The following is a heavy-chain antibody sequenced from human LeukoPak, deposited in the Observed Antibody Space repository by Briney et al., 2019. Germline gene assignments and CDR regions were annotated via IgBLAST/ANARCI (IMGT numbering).Heavy chain of an antibody. D-gene: IGHD6-19*01. CDR3: ARDSSSGWYVPKH. CDR2: IRSSGSTI. V-gene: IGHV3-11*01. Sequence: PGGSLRLSCAASGFTFSDYYMSWIRQAPGKGLEWVSYIRSSGSTIYYADSVKGRFTISRDNAKNSLYLQMNSLRAEDTAVYYCARDSSSGWYVPKHWGQGTLVTVSS. J-gene: IGHJ4*02. CDR1: GFTFSDYY.